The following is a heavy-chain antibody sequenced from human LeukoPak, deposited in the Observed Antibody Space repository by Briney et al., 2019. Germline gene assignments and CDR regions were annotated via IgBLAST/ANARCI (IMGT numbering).Heavy chain of an antibody. Sequence: GESLKISCQGSGYSFTSYWIGWVRQMPGKGLEWMGIIYPGDSDTRYSPSFQGQVTISADKSISTAYLQWSSLKASDTAMYYCARRVVGATAPYYFDYWGQGTLVTVSS. D-gene: IGHD1-26*01. CDR2: IYPGDSDT. V-gene: IGHV5-51*01. J-gene: IGHJ4*02. CDR1: GYSFTSYW. CDR3: ARRVVGATAPYYFDY.